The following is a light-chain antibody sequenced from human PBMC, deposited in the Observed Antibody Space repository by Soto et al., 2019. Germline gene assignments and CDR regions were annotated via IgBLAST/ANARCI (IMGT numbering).Light chain of an antibody. J-gene: IGKJ5*01. V-gene: IGKV3-15*01. CDR3: QQRSDWPLT. CDR1: QTITSS. CDR2: GAS. Sequence: EIVMTQSPATLSVYPGERATLSCRASQTITSSLAWYQQKPGQAPRLLIYGASTRATGIPPRFSGSGSGTEFTLTISSLEPEDFAVYYCQQRSDWPLTFGQGTRLEIK.